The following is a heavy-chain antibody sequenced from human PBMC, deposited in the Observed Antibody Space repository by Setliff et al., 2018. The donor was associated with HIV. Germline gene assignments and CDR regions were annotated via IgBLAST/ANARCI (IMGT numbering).Heavy chain of an antibody. J-gene: IGHJ4*02. CDR3: ATMPITAAAHFDH. CDR1: GGSITTYY. V-gene: IGHV4-59*01. D-gene: IGHD6-25*01. CDR2: VYFSGST. Sequence: SETLSLTCTVSGGSITTYYWSWVRQPPGKGLEWIGYVYFSGSTNYNPALKSRVTISIDTSKNQFSLKLSSVTAADTAVYYCATMPITAAAHFDHWGQGTLVTVSS.